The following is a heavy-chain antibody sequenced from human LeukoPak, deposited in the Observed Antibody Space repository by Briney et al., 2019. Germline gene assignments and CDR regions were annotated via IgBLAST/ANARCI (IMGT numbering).Heavy chain of an antibody. J-gene: IGHJ4*02. D-gene: IGHD2-15*01. CDR2: ISAYNGNT. V-gene: IGHV1-18*01. Sequence: ASVKVSCKASGYTFTSYGISWVRQAPGQGLEWMGWISAYNGNTNYAQKLQGRVTMTTDTSTSTAYMELRSLRSDDTAVYYCATDDWLGYCSGGSCLVDYWGQGTLVTVSS. CDR3: ATDDWLGYCSGGSCLVDY. CDR1: GYTFTSYG.